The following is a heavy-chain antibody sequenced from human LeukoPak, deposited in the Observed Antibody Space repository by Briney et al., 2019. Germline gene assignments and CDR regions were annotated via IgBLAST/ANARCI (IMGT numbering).Heavy chain of an antibody. Sequence: SETLSLTCTVSGGSISSYYWSWIRQPPGKGLEWIGYIYYSGSTNYNPSLKSRVTISVDTSKNQFSLKLSSATAADTAVYYCARHYYDSSGYYYTEPRSDYWGQGTLVTVSS. CDR2: IYYSGST. D-gene: IGHD3-22*01. J-gene: IGHJ4*02. CDR1: GGSISSYY. CDR3: ARHYYDSSGYYYTEPRSDY. V-gene: IGHV4-59*01.